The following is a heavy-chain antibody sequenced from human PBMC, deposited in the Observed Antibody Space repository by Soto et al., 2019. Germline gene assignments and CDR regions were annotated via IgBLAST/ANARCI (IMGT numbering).Heavy chain of an antibody. CDR1: GGAFSSYT. J-gene: IGHJ5*02. CDR3: ARDVLTTVTNNWFDP. V-gene: IGHV1-69*04. D-gene: IGHD4-17*01. CDR2: IIPILGIA. Sequence: ASVKVCCKASGGAFSSYTISWVRQAPGQGLEWMGRIIPILGIANYAQKFQGRVTITADKSTSTAYMELSSLRSEDTAVYYCARDVLTTVTNNWFDPWGHVTLVTVSS.